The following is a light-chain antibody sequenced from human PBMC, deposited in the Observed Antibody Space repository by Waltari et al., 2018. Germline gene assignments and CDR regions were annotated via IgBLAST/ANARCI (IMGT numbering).Light chain of an antibody. CDR2: GAS. Sequence: EIVMTQSPATLSVFPGERATLSCRASQSIRSNLAWYQHKPGQAPRLLIYGASTRATGIPARFSGSGSGTEFTLTISILQSEDFAVYFCQQYDNWLGTFGQGTKVEIK. CDR3: QQYDNWLGT. V-gene: IGKV3-15*01. J-gene: IGKJ1*01. CDR1: QSIRSN.